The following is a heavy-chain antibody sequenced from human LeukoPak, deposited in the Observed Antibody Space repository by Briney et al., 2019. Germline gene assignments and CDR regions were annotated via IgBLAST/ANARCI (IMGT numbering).Heavy chain of an antibody. CDR3: ARDVGTTGFNWFDP. CDR2: ITTYNGNT. CDR1: GYTFTSYG. V-gene: IGHV1-18*01. Sequence: ASVKVSCKASGYTFTSYGISWVRQAPGQGLEWMGWITTYNGNTNYALKPQGRVTMTTDTSTSTAYMELRSLRSDDTAVYYCARDVGTTGFNWFDPWGQGTLVTVSS. J-gene: IGHJ5*02. D-gene: IGHD4-17*01.